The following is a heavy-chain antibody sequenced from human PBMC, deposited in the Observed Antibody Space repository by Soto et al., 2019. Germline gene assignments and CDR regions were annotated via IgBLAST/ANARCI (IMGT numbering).Heavy chain of an antibody. J-gene: IGHJ4*02. CDR2: IKEDGGKT. V-gene: IGHV3-7*04. CDR1: GLTVSRYW. D-gene: IGHD3-22*01. CDR3: SRDYYGPGPD. Sequence: EVQLGESGGGLVQPGGSLRLSCVASGLTVSRYWMSWVRQAPGKGLEWVANIKEDGGKTYYVDSVKGRFTISRDNAKNSVYLQMNSLRVEDTAVYYCSRDYYGPGPDWGQGTLVIVSS.